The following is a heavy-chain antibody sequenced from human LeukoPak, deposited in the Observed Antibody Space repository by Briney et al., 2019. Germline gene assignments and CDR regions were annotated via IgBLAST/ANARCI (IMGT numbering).Heavy chain of an antibody. CDR3: ARTSDSSGYYFDH. D-gene: IGHD3-22*01. CDR1: GYSIRSGYY. J-gene: IGHJ4*02. V-gene: IGHV4-31*03. Sequence: PSETLSLTCSVSGYSIRSGYYWGWIRQHPGKGLEWIGYIYYSGSTYYSPSLKSRLTISVDTSKNQFSLKLSSVTAADTAVYYCARTSDSSGYYFDHWGQGTLVTVSS. CDR2: IYYSGST.